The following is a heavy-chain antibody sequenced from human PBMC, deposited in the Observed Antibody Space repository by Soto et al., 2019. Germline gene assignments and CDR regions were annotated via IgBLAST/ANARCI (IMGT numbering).Heavy chain of an antibody. CDR3: TIVRVADAALDH. D-gene: IGHD3-10*02. Sequence: GGSLRLSCVGSGFIFSNNGMHWVRQTPGKGLEWVAFMSYDGSDTFYADSVKGRVTISRDNSKNTLFLRAEDTAMYYCTIVRVADAALDHWGQGTLVTVSS. J-gene: IGHJ5*02. CDR2: MSYDGSDT. V-gene: IGHV3-30*02. CDR1: GFIFSNNG.